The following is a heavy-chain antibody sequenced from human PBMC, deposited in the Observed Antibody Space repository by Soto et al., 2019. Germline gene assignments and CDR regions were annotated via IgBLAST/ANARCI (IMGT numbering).Heavy chain of an antibody. CDR2: IWYDGSKK. V-gene: IGHV3-33*01. Sequence: GGSLRLSCAASGFTFSSYGMHWVRLAPGKGLEWVAVIWYDGSKKYYTDPVKGRLTISRDNSKNTLYLQMNSLRAEDTAVYYCARDLRGAALDHYGMDVWGQGTTVTVSS. D-gene: IGHD1-26*01. CDR3: ARDLRGAALDHYGMDV. CDR1: GFTFSSYG. J-gene: IGHJ6*02.